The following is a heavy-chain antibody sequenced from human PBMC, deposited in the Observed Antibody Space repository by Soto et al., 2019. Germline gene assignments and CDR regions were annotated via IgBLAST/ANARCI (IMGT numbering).Heavy chain of an antibody. D-gene: IGHD5-18*01. CDR2: INAGNGNT. CDR1: GYTFTSYA. CDR3: AREADGYSYGGYYGMDV. Sequence: QVQLVQSGAEEKKPGASVKVSCKASGYTFTSYAMHWVRQAPGQRLEWMGWINAGNGNTKYSQKFRGRVTITRDTSASXXYMELSSLRSEDTAVYYCAREADGYSYGGYYGMDVWGQGTTVTVSS. J-gene: IGHJ6*02. V-gene: IGHV1-3*05.